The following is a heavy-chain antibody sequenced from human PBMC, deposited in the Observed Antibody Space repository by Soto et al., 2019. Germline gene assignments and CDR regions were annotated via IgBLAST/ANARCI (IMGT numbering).Heavy chain of an antibody. Sequence: EVQLVESGGGLIQPGGSLRLSCAVSGFTVSNNYMSWVRQAPGKGLEGVSVIYSGGYTAYGDSVKGRFTISRDNSKNTLYLKMKSRGANNPAGFYCATRGGGGGYWGQGTLVTVSS. J-gene: IGHJ4*02. CDR2: IYSGGYT. V-gene: IGHV3-53*01. D-gene: IGHD3-10*01. CDR1: GFTVSNNY. CDR3: ATRGGGGGY.